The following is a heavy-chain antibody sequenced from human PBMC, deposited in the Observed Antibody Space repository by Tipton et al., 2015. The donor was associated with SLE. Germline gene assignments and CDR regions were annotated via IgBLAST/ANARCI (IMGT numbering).Heavy chain of an antibody. Sequence: TLSLTCTVSGGSISESTYSWDWIRQAPGKGLEWIGSMYFSGNTYYNPFLRSRVTISADTSKNQFSLNLTSVTAADTAVYYCARGALFSVTGLHRRYFDFWGRGTLVIVSS. J-gene: IGHJ2*01. D-gene: IGHD2-21*02. CDR3: ARGALFSVTGLHRRYFDF. CDR1: GGSISESTYS. CDR2: MYFSGNT. V-gene: IGHV4-39*07.